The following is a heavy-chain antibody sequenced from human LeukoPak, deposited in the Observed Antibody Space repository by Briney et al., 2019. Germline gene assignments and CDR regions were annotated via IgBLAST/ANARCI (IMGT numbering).Heavy chain of an antibody. D-gene: IGHD6-19*01. CDR2: ISGSGVST. CDR3: AKWRVSSGCDY. V-gene: IGHV3-23*01. Sequence: PGGSLRLSCAASGFTFSSYAMSWVRQAPGKGLEWVSAISGSGVSTYYADSVKGRFTISRDTSKNTLYLQTNSLRAEDTAVYYCAKWRVSSGCDYWGQGTLVTVSS. CDR1: GFTFSSYA. J-gene: IGHJ4*02.